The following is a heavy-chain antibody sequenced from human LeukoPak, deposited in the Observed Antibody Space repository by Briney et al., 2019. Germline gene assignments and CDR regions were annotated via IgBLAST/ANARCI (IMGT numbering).Heavy chain of an antibody. D-gene: IGHD3-9*01. V-gene: IGHV1-24*01. Sequence: ASVKVSCKVSGYTLTELSMHWVRQAPGKGLEWMGGFDPEDGETTYAQKFQGRVTMTEDTSTDTAYMELSSLRSEDTAVYYCATPGRYYDILTGFDYWGQGTLVTVSS. J-gene: IGHJ4*02. CDR2: FDPEDGET. CDR3: ATPGRYYDILTGFDY. CDR1: GYTLTELS.